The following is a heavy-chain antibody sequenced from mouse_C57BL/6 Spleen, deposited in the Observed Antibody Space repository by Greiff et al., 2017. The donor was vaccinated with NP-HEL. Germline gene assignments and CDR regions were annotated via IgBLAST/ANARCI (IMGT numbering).Heavy chain of an antibody. CDR1: GYTFTSYW. V-gene: IGHV1-61*01. D-gene: IGHD1-1*01. CDR2: IYPSDSET. J-gene: IGHJ1*03. CDR3: AMGGYYAYWYFDV. Sequence: QVQLQQPGAELVRPGSSVKLSCKASGYTFTSYWMDWVKQRPGQGLEWIGNIYPSDSETHYNQKFKDKATLTVDKSSSTAYMQLSSLTSEDSAVYYCAMGGYYAYWYFDVWGTGTTVTVSS.